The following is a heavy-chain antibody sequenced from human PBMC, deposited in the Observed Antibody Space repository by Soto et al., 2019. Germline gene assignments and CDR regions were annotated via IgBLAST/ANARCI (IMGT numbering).Heavy chain of an antibody. D-gene: IGHD6-6*01. CDR3: ARDSSSSPPGAFDI. Sequence: GGSLRLSCAASGFTFSSYSMNWVRQAPGKGLEWVSYISSSSSTIYYADSVKGRFTISRDNAKNSLYLQMNSLRAEDTAVYYCARDSSSSPPGAFDIWGQGTMVTVSS. CDR2: ISSSSSTI. J-gene: IGHJ3*02. CDR1: GFTFSSYS. V-gene: IGHV3-48*01.